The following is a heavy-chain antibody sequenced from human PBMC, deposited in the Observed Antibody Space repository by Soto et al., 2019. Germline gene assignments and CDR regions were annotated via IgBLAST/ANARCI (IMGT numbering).Heavy chain of an antibody. V-gene: IGHV3-64*01. D-gene: IGHD2-15*01. Sequence: EVQLVESGGGLVQPGGSLRLSCAASGFTFSSYAMHWVRQAPGKGLEYVSAISSNGGSTYYANSVKGRFTISRDNYKNTLYLQMGSLRAEDMAVYYCARDGCSGGSCAFDYWGQGTLVTVSS. CDR2: ISSNGGST. CDR3: ARDGCSGGSCAFDY. CDR1: GFTFSSYA. J-gene: IGHJ4*02.